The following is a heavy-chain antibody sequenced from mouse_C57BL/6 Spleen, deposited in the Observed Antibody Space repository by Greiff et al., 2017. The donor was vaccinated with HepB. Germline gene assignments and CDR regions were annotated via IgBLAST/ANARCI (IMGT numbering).Heavy chain of an antibody. V-gene: IGHV1-55*01. CDR3: ARDTYDYDRAY. J-gene: IGHJ3*01. Sequence: VQLQQPGAELVKPGASVKMSCKASGYTFTSYWITWVKQRPGQGLEWIGDIYPVSGSTNYNEKFKSKATLTVDTSSSTAYMQLSSLTSEDSAVYYCARDTYDYDRAYWGQGTLVTVSA. CDR2: IYPVSGST. CDR1: GYTFTSYW. D-gene: IGHD2-4*01.